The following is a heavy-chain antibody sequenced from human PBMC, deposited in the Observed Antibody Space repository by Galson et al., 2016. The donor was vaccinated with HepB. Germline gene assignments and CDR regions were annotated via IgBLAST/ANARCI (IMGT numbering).Heavy chain of an antibody. V-gene: IGHV3-23*01. D-gene: IGHD6-13*01. CDR1: GFPFSSYA. CDR2: VSPGVGST. CDR3: ATEQAQELAAALSWSDP. J-gene: IGHJ5*02. Sequence: SLRLSCAASGFPFSSYAMNWVRQAPGKGLEWVSGVSPGVGSTHYAESVKGRFTISRDNSKHTLYLQMNSLGVEDTAVYHSATEQAQELAAALSWSDPWGQGTLVTVAS.